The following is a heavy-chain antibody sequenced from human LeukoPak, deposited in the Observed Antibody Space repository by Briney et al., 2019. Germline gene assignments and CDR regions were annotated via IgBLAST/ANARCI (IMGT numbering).Heavy chain of an antibody. V-gene: IGHV5-51*01. CDR1: GYSFTSYW. D-gene: IGHD5-12*01. CDR3: ARQKDIVATGDFDY. CDR2: IYPGDSDT. J-gene: IGHJ4*02. Sequence: GESLEISCKGSGYSFTSYWIGWVRQMPGKGLEWMGIIYPGDSDTRYNPSFQGQVTISADKSIGTAYLQWSSLKASDTAMYYCARQKDIVATGDFDYWGQGTLVTVSS.